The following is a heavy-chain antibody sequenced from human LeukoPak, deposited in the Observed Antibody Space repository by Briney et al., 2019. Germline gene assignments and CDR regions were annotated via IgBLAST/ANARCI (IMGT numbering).Heavy chain of an antibody. CDR3: ARGESATNYYYMDV. J-gene: IGHJ6*03. V-gene: IGHV3-21*01. CDR2: ISSSSSYI. CDR1: GFTFSSYS. Sequence: GGSLRLSCAASGFTFSSYSMNWVRQAPGKGLEGVSSISSSSSYIYYADSVKGRFTISRDNAKNSLYLQMNSLRAEDTAVDYCARGESATNYYYMDVWGKGTTVTVSS. D-gene: IGHD3-10*01.